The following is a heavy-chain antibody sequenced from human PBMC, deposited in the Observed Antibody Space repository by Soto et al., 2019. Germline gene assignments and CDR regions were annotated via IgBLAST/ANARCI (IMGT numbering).Heavy chain of an antibody. CDR2: INHSGST. D-gene: IGHD7-27*01. V-gene: IGHV4-34*01. J-gene: IGHJ4*02. CDR1: GGSFSGYY. CDR3: ARGWGRISDY. Sequence: ETLSLTCAVYGGSFSGYYWSWIRQPPGKGLEWIGEINHSGSTNYNPSLKSRVTISVDTSKNQFSLKLSSVTAADTAVYYCARGWGRISDYWGQGALVTVSS.